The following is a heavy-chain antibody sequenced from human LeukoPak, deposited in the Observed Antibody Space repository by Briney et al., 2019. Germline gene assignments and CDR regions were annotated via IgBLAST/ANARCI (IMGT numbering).Heavy chain of an antibody. D-gene: IGHD3-10*01. CDR3: ARISGPGDY. V-gene: IGHV4-39*01. J-gene: IGHJ4*02. CDR1: GGSISSRSYY. Sequence: PSETLSLTCTVSGGSISSRSYYWGWIRQPPGKGLEWIGSIYYSGSTYYNPSLKSRVTISVDTSKNQFSLKLSSVTAADTAMYYCARISGPGDYWGQGTLVTVSS. CDR2: IYYSGST.